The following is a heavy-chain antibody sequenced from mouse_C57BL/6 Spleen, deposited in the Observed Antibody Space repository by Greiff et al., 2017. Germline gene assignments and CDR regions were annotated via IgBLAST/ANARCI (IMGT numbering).Heavy chain of an antibody. CDR2: IHPNSGST. Sequence: VQLQQSGAELVKPGASVKLSCKASGYTFTSYWMHWVKQRPGQGLEWIGMIHPNSGSTNYNEKFKSKATLTVDKSSSTAYMQLSSLTSEDSAVYYCARLEGYDADYWGQGTTLTVSS. V-gene: IGHV1-64*01. CDR1: GYTFTSYW. D-gene: IGHD2-2*01. CDR3: ARLEGYDADY. J-gene: IGHJ2*01.